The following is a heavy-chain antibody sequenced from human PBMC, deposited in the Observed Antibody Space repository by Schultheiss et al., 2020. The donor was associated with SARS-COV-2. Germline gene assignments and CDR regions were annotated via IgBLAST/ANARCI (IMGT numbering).Heavy chain of an antibody. CDR1: GFTFSNAW. CDR2: IKSKTDGGTT. J-gene: IGHJ3*02. Sequence: GGSLRLSCAASGFTFSNAWMSWVRQAPGKGLEWVGRIKSKTDGGTTDYAAPVKGRFTISRDDSKNTLYLQMNSLKTEDTAVYYCTTLVVAASDDAFDIWGQGTMVTVSS. V-gene: IGHV3-15*01. CDR3: TTLVVAASDDAFDI. D-gene: IGHD2-15*01.